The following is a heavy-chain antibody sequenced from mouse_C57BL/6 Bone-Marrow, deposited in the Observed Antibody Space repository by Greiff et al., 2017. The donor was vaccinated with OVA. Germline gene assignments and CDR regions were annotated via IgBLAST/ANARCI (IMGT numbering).Heavy chain of an antibody. Sequence: EVMLVESGGGLVQPGGSLSLSCAASGFTFTDYYMSWVRQPPGKALEWLGFIRNKANGYTTEYSASVKGRFTISRDNSQSILYLQMNALRAEDSATYYCARYIRDSDYYAMDYWGQGTSVTVSS. CDR1: GFTFTDYY. J-gene: IGHJ4*01. V-gene: IGHV7-3*01. CDR3: ARYIRDSDYYAMDY. CDR2: IRNKANGYTT.